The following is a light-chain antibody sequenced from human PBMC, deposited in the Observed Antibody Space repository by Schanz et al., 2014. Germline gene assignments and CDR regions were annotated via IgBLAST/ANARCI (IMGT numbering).Light chain of an antibody. Sequence: RVMTQSPGTLSVSPGERATLSCRASQSISSYLAWYQHRPGQAPRLLIYGASTRATGIPARFSGSGSGTEFTLTISSLQSEDFAVYYCQQYNNWPLTFGQGTKMEIK. J-gene: IGKJ1*01. CDR1: QSISSY. V-gene: IGKV3-15*01. CDR3: QQYNNWPLT. CDR2: GAS.